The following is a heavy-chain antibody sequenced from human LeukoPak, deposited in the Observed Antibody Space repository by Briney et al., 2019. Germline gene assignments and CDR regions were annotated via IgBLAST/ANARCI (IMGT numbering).Heavy chain of an antibody. CDR2: ISYDGSNK. D-gene: IGHD5-18*01. V-gene: IGHV3-30*04. CDR3: ARVQSGYSYGSGY. J-gene: IGHJ4*02. Sequence: PGRSLRLSCAASGFTFSSYAMHWVRQAPGKGLEWVAVISYDGSNKYYADSVKGRFTISRDNSKNTLYLQMNSLRAEDTAVYYCARVQSGYSYGSGYWGQGTLVTVSS. CDR1: GFTFSSYA.